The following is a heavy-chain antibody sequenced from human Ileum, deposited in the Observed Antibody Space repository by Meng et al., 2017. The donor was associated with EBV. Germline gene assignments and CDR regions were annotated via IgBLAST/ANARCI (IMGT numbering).Heavy chain of an antibody. CDR3: ALRPRQLLRGWFDS. CDR2: IYGQGDK. J-gene: IGHJ5*01. V-gene: IGHV2-5*01. Sequence: QITLKESAPTVVKTTQTPPLTCTFSGFSLSTSGVGVGWIRQPPGKALEWLAMIYGQGDKHYSPSLTSRLTITKDTSKNQVVLTMTNMDSVDTATYYCALRPRQLLRGWFDSWGQGALVTVSS. CDR1: GFSLSTSGVG. D-gene: IGHD6-13*01.